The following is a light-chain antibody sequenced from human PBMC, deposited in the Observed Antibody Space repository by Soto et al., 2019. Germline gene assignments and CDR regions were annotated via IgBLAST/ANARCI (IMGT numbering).Light chain of an antibody. CDR3: QQHNSYPLT. Sequence: DIQLTQSPSFLSASVGDRVTITCRASQGISSYLAWYQQKPGKAPKLLIYAASTLQRGVPSRCSGSGSGTEFAHTTSSLQPEEFATDYGQQHNSYPLTFSGGTKVEIK. J-gene: IGKJ4*01. CDR2: AAS. V-gene: IGKV1-9*01. CDR1: QGISSY.